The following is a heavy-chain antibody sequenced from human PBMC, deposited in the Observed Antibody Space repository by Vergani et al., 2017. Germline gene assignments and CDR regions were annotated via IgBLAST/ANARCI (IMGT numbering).Heavy chain of an antibody. CDR2: ISYDGSNK. CDR3: ASGVWSGSNNFDY. D-gene: IGHD3-3*01. V-gene: IGHV3-30-3*01. Sequence: VHLVESGGGLVQPGRSLRLSCAASGFTFSSYAMHWVRQAPGKGLEWVAVISYDGSNKYYADSVKGRFTISRDNSKNTLYLQMNSLRAEDTAVYYWASGVWSGSNNFDYWGQGTLVTVSS. J-gene: IGHJ4*02. CDR1: GFTFSSYA.